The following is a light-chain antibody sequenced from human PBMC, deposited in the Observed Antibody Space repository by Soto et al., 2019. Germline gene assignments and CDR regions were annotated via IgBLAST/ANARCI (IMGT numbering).Light chain of an antibody. J-gene: IGLJ2*01. CDR1: SSDVGDNNY. CDR3: SSYTGSLLL. CDR2: DVS. V-gene: IGLV2-14*01. Sequence: QSALTQPASVSGSPGQSITISCTGTSSDVGDNNYVSWYQQHPGKAPQLMIYDVSNRPSGISNRFSGSKSGNTASLTISGLQAEDEADYYCSSYTGSLLLFGGGTKLTVL.